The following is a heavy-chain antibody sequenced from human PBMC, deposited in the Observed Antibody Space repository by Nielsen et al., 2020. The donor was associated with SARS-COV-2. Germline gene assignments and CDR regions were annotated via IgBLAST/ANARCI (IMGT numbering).Heavy chain of an antibody. CDR2: IYPGDSDT. Sequence: GESLKISCKGSGYSFTSYWIGWVRQMPGKGLEWMGIIYPGDSDTRYSPSFQGQVTISADKSISTAYLQWSSLKASDTAMYYCATEGCSSTSCYGGYFQHWGQGTLVTVSS. V-gene: IGHV5-51*01. CDR1: GYSFTSYW. J-gene: IGHJ1*01. D-gene: IGHD2-2*01. CDR3: ATEGCSSTSCYGGYFQH.